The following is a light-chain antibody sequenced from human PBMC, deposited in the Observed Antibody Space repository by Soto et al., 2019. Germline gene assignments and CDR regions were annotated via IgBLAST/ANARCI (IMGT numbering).Light chain of an antibody. Sequence: VLTQSPGTLSLSPGERATLSCRASQSVSSAYLAWYQQKPGQAPRLLIYGASSRATGIPDRFSGSGSGTDFTLTISRLEPEDFAVYYCQQFGSSPRTFGQGTKVEI. CDR2: GAS. V-gene: IGKV3-20*01. CDR1: QSVSSAY. CDR3: QQFGSSPRT. J-gene: IGKJ1*01.